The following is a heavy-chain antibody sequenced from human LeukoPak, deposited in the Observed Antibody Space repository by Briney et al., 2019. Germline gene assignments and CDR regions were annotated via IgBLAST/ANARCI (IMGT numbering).Heavy chain of an antibody. Sequence: SETLSLTCAVYGGSFSGYYWSWIRQPPGKGLEWIGEINHSGSTNYNPSLKSRVTISVDTSKNQFSLKLSSVTAADTAVYYCARGGVQQLVHHWGQGTLVTVSS. D-gene: IGHD6-13*01. V-gene: IGHV4-34*01. CDR1: GGSFSGYY. CDR2: INHSGST. J-gene: IGHJ4*02. CDR3: ARGGVQQLVHH.